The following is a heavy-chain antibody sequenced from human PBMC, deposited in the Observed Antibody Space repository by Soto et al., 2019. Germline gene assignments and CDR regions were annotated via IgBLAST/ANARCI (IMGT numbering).Heavy chain of an antibody. Sequence: QVQLVQSGAEVKKPGSSVKVSCKASGGTFSSYTISWVRQAPGQGLEWMGRIIPILGIANYAQKFQGRVTIXAXNPXSTVYMELSSLRSEDTAVYYCARDPVVVPAAMSTVNPWFDPWGQGTLVTVSS. CDR2: IIPILGIA. V-gene: IGHV1-69*08. J-gene: IGHJ5*02. CDR1: GGTFSSYT. D-gene: IGHD2-2*01. CDR3: ARDPVVVPAAMSTVNPWFDP.